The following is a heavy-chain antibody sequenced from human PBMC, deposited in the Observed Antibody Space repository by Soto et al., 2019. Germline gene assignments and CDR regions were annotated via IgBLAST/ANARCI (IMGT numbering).Heavy chain of an antibody. J-gene: IGHJ4*02. CDR3: ARGRRYYDSSGYSSFDY. Sequence: SETLSLTCTVSGGSISSGGYYWSWIRQHPGKGLEWIGYIYYSGSTYYNPSLKSRVTISVDTSKNQFSLKLSSVTAADTAVYYCARGRRYYDSSGYSSFDYWGQGTLVTVSS. D-gene: IGHD3-22*01. CDR1: GGSISSGGYY. V-gene: IGHV4-31*03. CDR2: IYYSGST.